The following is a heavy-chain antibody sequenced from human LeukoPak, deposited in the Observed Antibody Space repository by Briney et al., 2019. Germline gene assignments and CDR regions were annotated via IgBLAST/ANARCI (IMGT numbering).Heavy chain of an antibody. Sequence: GGSLRLSCAASGFTFSSYAMHWVCQAPGKGLEWVAVISYDGSNKYYADSVKGRFTISRDNSKNTLYLQMNSLRAEDTAVYYCARDGIYDSSGYPDYWGQGTLVTVSS. CDR2: ISYDGSNK. CDR1: GFTFSSYA. CDR3: ARDGIYDSSGYPDY. V-gene: IGHV3-30-3*01. D-gene: IGHD3-22*01. J-gene: IGHJ4*02.